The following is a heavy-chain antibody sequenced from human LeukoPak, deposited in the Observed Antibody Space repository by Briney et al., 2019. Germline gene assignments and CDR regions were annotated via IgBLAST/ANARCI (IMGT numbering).Heavy chain of an antibody. D-gene: IGHD6-13*01. CDR1: GFTFSSYG. J-gene: IGHJ4*02. Sequence: GGSLRLSCAASGFTFSSYGMSWVRQAPGKGLEWVSAISGSGGSTYYADSVKGRFTISRDNSKNTLYLQMSSLRVEDTAVYYCARDLSSRDAYWGQGTPVTVSS. V-gene: IGHV3-23*01. CDR3: ARDLSSRDAY. CDR2: ISGSGGST.